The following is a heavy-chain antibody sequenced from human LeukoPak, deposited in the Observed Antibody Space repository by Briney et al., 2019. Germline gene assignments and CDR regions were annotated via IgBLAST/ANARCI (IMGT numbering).Heavy chain of an antibody. CDR2: FDPEDGET. CDR1: GYTLTELS. D-gene: IGHD1-1*01. Sequence: ASVKVSCKVSGYTLTELSTHWVRQAPGKGLEWMGGFDPEDGETIYAQKFQGRVTMTEDTSTDTAYMELSSLRSEDTAVYYCATKSWNPQSDWFDPWGQGTLVTVSS. J-gene: IGHJ5*02. CDR3: ATKSWNPQSDWFDP. V-gene: IGHV1-24*01.